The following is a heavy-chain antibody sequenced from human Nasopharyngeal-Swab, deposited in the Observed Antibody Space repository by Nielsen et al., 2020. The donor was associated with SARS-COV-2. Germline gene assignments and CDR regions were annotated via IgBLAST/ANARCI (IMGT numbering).Heavy chain of an antibody. Sequence: SQTLSLTCAISGDSVSSSSAAWNWIRQSPSRGLEWLGRTYYRSKWYNDYAVSVKSRITINPDTSKNQFSLHLNSGTPEDTAFFSSSLSPPSSSAYYYYYYKDVWGKGTTVTVSS. CDR3: SLSPPSSSAYYYYYYKDV. CDR1: GDSVSSSSAA. J-gene: IGHJ6*03. CDR2: TYYRSKWYN. V-gene: IGHV6-1*01.